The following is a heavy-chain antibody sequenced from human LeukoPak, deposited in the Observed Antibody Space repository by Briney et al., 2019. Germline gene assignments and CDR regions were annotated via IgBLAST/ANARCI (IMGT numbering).Heavy chain of an antibody. CDR2: ISYDGSNK. D-gene: IGHD6-19*01. Sequence: GGSLRLSCAASGFTFSSYSMNWVRQAPGKGLEWVAVISYDGSNKYYADSVKGRFTISRDNSKNTLYLQMNSLRAEDTAVYYCARDLRAAVAGGGWYFDLWGRGTLVTVSS. J-gene: IGHJ2*01. CDR3: ARDLRAAVAGGGWYFDL. V-gene: IGHV3-30*03. CDR1: GFTFSSYS.